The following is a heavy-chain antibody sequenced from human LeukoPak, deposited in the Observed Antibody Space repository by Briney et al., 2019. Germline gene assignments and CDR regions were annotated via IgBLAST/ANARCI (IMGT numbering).Heavy chain of an antibody. V-gene: IGHV3-7*05. Sequence: TGGSLRLSCADSGFLFSNSWMAWVRQAPGKGLEWLANINQDGSAKTCVDSVKGRFTISRDNAKNSLYLQMNSLRAEDTATYYCARDSGYNAFDYWGQGTLVTVSS. CDR1: GFLFSNSW. CDR2: INQDGSAK. CDR3: ARDSGYNAFDY. J-gene: IGHJ4*02. D-gene: IGHD5-12*01.